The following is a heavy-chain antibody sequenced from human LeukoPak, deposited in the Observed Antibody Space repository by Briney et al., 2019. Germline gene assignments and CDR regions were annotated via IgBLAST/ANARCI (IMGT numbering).Heavy chain of an antibody. J-gene: IGHJ4*02. D-gene: IGHD6-6*01. V-gene: IGHV3-21*01. CDR2: ISSSSSYI. CDR3: ARGVTSSSSSTTGDY. Sequence: PGGSLRLSCAASGFTFSSYSMNWVRQAPGKGLEWVSSISSSSSYIYYADSVKGRSTISRDNAKNSLYLQMNSLRAEDTAVYYCARGVTSSSSSTTGDYWGQGTLVTVSS. CDR1: GFTFSSYS.